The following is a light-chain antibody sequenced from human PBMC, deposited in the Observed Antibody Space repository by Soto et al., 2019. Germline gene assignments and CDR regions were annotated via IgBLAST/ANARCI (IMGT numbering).Light chain of an antibody. Sequence: SPVTLSLSPGEGATLSCRASQTVSKNYLAWYQQKAGQAPRLVIYAASTRATGIPDRSSGSGSGPDFTLTISRLEPEDFAVFYCQQYAMSTITFGQRTRLEIK. J-gene: IGKJ5*01. CDR2: AAS. CDR1: QTVSKNY. CDR3: QQYAMSTIT. V-gene: IGKV3-20*01.